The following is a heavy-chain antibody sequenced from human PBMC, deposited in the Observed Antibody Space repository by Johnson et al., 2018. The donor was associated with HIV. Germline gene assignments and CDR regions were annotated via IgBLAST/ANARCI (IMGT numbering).Heavy chain of an antibody. CDR3: ARDGNYYDSSGYHDAFDI. D-gene: IGHD3-22*01. V-gene: IGHV3-23*04. Sequence: VQLVESGGSVVRPGGSLRVSCAASGFTFSSYAMSWVRQAPGKGLEWVSAISGSGGSTYYADSVKGRFTISRDNSKNTLYLQMNSLRDEDTAVYYCARDGNYYDSSGYHDAFDIWGQGTMVTVSS. CDR1: GFTFSSYA. CDR2: ISGSGGST. J-gene: IGHJ3*02.